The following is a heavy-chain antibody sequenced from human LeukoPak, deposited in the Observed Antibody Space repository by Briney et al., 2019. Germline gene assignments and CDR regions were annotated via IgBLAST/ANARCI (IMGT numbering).Heavy chain of an antibody. J-gene: IGHJ6*03. CDR1: GYTFTGYY. V-gene: IGHV1-2*02. CDR2: INPNSGGT. D-gene: IGHD3-3*01. Sequence: ASVKVSCKASGYTFTGYYMHWVRQAPGQGLEWMGWINPNSGGTNYAQKFQGRVTMTRDTSISTAYMELSRLRSDDTAVYYCAKPFLRFLEGAYYYMDVWGKGTTVTVSS. CDR3: AKPFLRFLEGAYYYMDV.